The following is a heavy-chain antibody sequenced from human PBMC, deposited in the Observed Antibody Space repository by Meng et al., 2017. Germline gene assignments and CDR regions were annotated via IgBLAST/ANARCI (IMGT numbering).Heavy chain of an antibody. CDR3: AKDYYYVSGSHPIDY. J-gene: IGHJ4*02. CDR2: NDGGGGST. CDR1: GFTFSSYA. D-gene: IGHD3-10*01. V-gene: IGHV3-23*01. Sequence: GESLKISCAASGFTFSSYAMSWVRQAPGKGLEWVSGNDGGGGSTWYADSVKGRFTISRGNSKNTLYLQMNSLRAEDTAVYYCAKDYYYVSGSHPIDYWGQGTLVTVSS.